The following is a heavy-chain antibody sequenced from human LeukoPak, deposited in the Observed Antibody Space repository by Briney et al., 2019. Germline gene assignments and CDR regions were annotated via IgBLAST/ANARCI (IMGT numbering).Heavy chain of an antibody. D-gene: IGHD6-19*01. CDR2: ISHDGSEK. CDR3: ASGGGWVFFN. CDR1: GFTFSSYA. V-gene: IGHV3-7*01. J-gene: IGHJ4*02. Sequence: GGSLRLSCAASGFTFSSYAMSWVRQAPGKGLEWVAHISHDGSEKHYVDSVKGRFTISRDNARNSQFLQMNSLRVDDTAVYYCASGGGWVFFNWGQGTLVTVSS.